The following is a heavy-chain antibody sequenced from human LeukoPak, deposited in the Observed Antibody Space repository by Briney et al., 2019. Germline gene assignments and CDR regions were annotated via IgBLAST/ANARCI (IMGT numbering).Heavy chain of an antibody. Sequence: SQTLSLTCTVSGGSISSGSYYWSWIRQPAGKGLEWIGRIYTSGSTNYNPSLKSRVTLSVDTSKNQFSLKLSSVTAADTAVYYCARTPRAAITMPNYYYYMDVWGKGTTVTVSS. V-gene: IGHV4-61*02. CDR3: ARTPRAAITMPNYYYYMDV. CDR1: GGSISSGSYY. J-gene: IGHJ6*03. CDR2: IYTSGST. D-gene: IGHD3-3*01.